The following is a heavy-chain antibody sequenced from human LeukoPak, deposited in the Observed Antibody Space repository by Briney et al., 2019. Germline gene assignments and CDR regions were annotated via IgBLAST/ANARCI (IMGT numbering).Heavy chain of an antibody. J-gene: IGHJ4*02. D-gene: IGHD4-23*01. V-gene: IGHV3-33*01. CDR1: GFTFSSYG. CDR3: ARDYGGSSPFDY. CDR2: ILYDGTNK. Sequence: GGSLRLSCAAPGFTFSSYGMHWVRQTPGQGLEWVAFILYDGTNKYYADSVKGRFTISRDNSKNTVYLQMNSLRAEDTAVYYCARDYGGSSPFDYWGQGTLVTVSS.